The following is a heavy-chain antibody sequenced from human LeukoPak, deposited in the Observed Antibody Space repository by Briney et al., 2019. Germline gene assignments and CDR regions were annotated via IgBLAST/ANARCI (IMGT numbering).Heavy chain of an antibody. CDR2: IYYSGST. CDR3: ARLSQGIAVAGTFDY. V-gene: IGHV4-39*01. J-gene: IGHJ4*02. D-gene: IGHD6-19*01. Sequence: SETLSLTCTVSGGSISSSSYYWGGIRQPPGKGLEWIGSIYYSGSTSYNPSLKSRLTISVDTSKNQFSLKLSSVTAADTAVYYCARLSQGIAVAGTFDYWGQGTLVTVSS. CDR1: GGSISSSSYY.